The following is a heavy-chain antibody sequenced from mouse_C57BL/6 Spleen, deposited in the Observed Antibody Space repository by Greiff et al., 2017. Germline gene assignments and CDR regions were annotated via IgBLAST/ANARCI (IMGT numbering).Heavy chain of an antibody. CDR3: ARGLPWFAY. Sequence: EVKLMESGPGLVKPSQSLSLTCSVTGYSITSGYYLNWIRQFPGNKLEWMGYISYDGSNNYNPSLKNRISITRDTSKNKFFLKLNSVTTEDTATYYCARGLPWFAYWGQGTLVTVSA. CDR2: ISYDGSN. V-gene: IGHV3-6*01. J-gene: IGHJ3*01. CDR1: GYSITSGYY.